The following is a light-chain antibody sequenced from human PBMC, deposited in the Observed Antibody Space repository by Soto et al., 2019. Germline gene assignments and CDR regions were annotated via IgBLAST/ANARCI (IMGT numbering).Light chain of an antibody. V-gene: IGKV1-5*03. Sequence: DTQMTQSPSTLSASVGDRVTITCRACQSISDWLAWYQQKPGKAPKLLMYKASILQRGVPSRFSGSGSGAEFTLTISGLQAEDFATYYCQHYNDYPWTFGHGTKVEIK. CDR1: QSISDW. CDR3: QHYNDYPWT. J-gene: IGKJ1*01. CDR2: KAS.